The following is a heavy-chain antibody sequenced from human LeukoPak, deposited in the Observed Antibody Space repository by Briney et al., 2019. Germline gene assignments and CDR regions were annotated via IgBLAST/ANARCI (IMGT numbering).Heavy chain of an antibody. Sequence: QPGGSLRLSCAASGFTVSDNYMSWVRQAPGKGLEWVSLLYTGGSTYYADSVKGRFTISRHNSNNTVHLQMSSLRPEDTAVYYCARVRGSSSWLGIVDYWGQGTLVTVSS. CDR1: GFTVSDNY. J-gene: IGHJ4*02. CDR2: LYTGGST. CDR3: ARVRGSSSWLGIVDY. D-gene: IGHD6-13*01. V-gene: IGHV3-53*04.